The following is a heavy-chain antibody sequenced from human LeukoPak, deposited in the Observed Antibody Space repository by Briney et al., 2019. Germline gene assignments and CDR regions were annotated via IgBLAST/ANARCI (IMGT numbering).Heavy chain of an antibody. V-gene: IGHV1-18*01. CDR1: GYTFTSYG. CDR2: ISAYNGNT. Sequence: ASVKVSCKASGYTFTSYGTSWVRQAPGQGLEWMGWISAYNGNTNYAQKLQGRVTMTTDTSTSTAYMELRSLRSDDTAVYYCARDYRVAGTYYFDYWGQGTLVTVSS. J-gene: IGHJ4*02. CDR3: ARDYRVAGTYYFDY. D-gene: IGHD6-19*01.